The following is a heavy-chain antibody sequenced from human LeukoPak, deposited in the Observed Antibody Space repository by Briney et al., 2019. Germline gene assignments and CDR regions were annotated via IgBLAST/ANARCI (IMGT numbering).Heavy chain of an antibody. V-gene: IGHV4-34*01. J-gene: IGHJ4*02. Sequence: SETLSLTCAVYGGSFSGYYWSRIRQPPGKGLEWIGEINHSGSTNYNPSLKSRVTISVDTSKNQFSPKLSSVTAADTAVYYCARREAAAGSYYFDYWGQGTLVTVSS. CDR3: ARREAAAGSYYFDY. CDR1: GGSFSGYY. CDR2: INHSGST. D-gene: IGHD6-13*01.